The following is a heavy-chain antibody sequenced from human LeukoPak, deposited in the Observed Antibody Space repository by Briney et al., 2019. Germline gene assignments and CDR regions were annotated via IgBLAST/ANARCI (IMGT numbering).Heavy chain of an antibody. D-gene: IGHD4-11*01. Sequence: GGSLRLSCEGSAFIFSGHWMNWVRQTPGKGLEWVASIKEDGSERQYVDSVKGRFSISRDNTKGSLFLQLNSLRAEDTAVYYCAREGYSNYAMGYWGQGTLVTVSS. CDR2: IKEDGSER. CDR1: AFIFSGHW. CDR3: AREGYSNYAMGY. V-gene: IGHV3-7*03. J-gene: IGHJ4*02.